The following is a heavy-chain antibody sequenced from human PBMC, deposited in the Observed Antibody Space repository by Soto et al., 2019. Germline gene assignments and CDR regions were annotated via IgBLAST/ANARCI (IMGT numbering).Heavy chain of an antibody. CDR1: GFTFSSYW. J-gene: IGHJ4*02. V-gene: IGHV3-74*01. CDR3: AREGYDILTGYYNFDY. Sequence: GGSLRLSCAASGFTFSSYWMHWVRQAPGKGLEWVSRINSDGSSTSYADSVKGRFTISRDNAKNTLYLQMNSLRAEDTAVYYCAREGYDILTGYYNFDYWGQGTLVTVSS. CDR2: INSDGSST. D-gene: IGHD3-9*01.